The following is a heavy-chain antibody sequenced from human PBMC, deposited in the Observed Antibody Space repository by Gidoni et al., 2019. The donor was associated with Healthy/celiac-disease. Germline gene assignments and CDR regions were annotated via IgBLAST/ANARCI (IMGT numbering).Heavy chain of an antibody. V-gene: IGHV3-21*01. CDR1: GFTFSSYS. D-gene: IGHD6-19*01. J-gene: IGHJ4*02. CDR3: ARDQYGDYVGIAVAGTVVFDY. CDR2: ISSSSSYI. Sequence: EVQLVESGGGLVKPGGSLRLSCAASGFTFSSYSMNWVRQAPGKGLEWVSSISSSSSYIYYADSVKGRFTISRDNAKNSLYLQMNSLRAEDTAVYYCARDQYGDYVGIAVAGTVVFDYWGQGTLVTVSS.